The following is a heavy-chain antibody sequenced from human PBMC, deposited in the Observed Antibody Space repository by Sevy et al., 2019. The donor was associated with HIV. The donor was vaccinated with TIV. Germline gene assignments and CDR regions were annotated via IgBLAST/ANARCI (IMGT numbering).Heavy chain of an antibody. CDR3: ARVSPCGGDCYYFDF. CDR1: GYTFTNND. Sequence: ASVKVSCTASGYTFTNNDIIWVRQATGQGLEWMGGMNTNSADTGYALKFQGRVTLTNNPSRSTAYMELGSLTSEDTAVYYCARVSPCGGDCYYFDFWGQGTLLTVSS. D-gene: IGHD2-21*02. J-gene: IGHJ4*02. V-gene: IGHV1-8*01. CDR2: MNTNSADT.